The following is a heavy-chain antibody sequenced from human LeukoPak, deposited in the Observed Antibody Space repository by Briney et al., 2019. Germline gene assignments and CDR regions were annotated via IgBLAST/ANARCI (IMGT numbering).Heavy chain of an antibody. J-gene: IGHJ5*02. Sequence: GGSLRLSCAASGFTFSSYAMSWVRQAPGKGLEWVSGISGSGGSTYYADSVKGRFTISRDNSKNTLYLQMNSLRAEDTAVYYCTRDRFYVWFDPWGQGTLVTVSS. CDR3: TRDRFYVWFDP. CDR1: GFTFSSYA. D-gene: IGHD3-16*01. CDR2: ISGSGGST. V-gene: IGHV3-23*01.